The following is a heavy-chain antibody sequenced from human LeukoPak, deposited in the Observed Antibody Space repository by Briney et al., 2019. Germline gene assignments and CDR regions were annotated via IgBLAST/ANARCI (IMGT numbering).Heavy chain of an antibody. D-gene: IGHD2-15*01. CDR3: AREVVAATGDWFDP. J-gene: IGHJ5*02. Sequence: GAPVKVSCKASGYTFTGYYMHWVRQAPGQGLEWMGWINPNSGGTNYAQKFQGRVTMTRDTSISTAYMELSRLRSDDTAVYYCAREVVAATGDWFDPWGQGTLVTVSS. CDR2: INPNSGGT. CDR1: GYTFTGYY. V-gene: IGHV1-2*02.